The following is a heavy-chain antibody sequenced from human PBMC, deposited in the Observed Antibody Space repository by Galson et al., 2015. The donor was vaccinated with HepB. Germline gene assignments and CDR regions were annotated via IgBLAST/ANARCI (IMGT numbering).Heavy chain of an antibody. J-gene: IGHJ3*02. CDR2: ISSSSSTI. D-gene: IGHD3-10*01. V-gene: IGHV3-48*01. Sequence: LRLSCAASGFTFSSYSMNWVRQAPGKGLEWVSYISSSSSTIYYADSVKGRFTISRDNAKNSLYLQMNSLRAEDTAVYYCANAGLLWFGETIWGQGTMVTVSS. CDR3: ANAGLLWFGETI. CDR1: GFTFSSYS.